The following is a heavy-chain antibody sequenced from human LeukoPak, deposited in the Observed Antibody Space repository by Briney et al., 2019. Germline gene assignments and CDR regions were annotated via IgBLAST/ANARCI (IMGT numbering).Heavy chain of an antibody. D-gene: IGHD3-10*01. J-gene: IGHJ6*02. Sequence: SETLSLTCTVSGGSISSSSYYWGWIRQPPGKGLEWIGSIYYSGSTYYNPSLKGRVTISVDTSKNQFSLKLSSVTAADTAVYYCARERTTMVRGVITTSYYYYGMDVWGQGTTVTVSS. V-gene: IGHV4-39*01. CDR1: GGSISSSSYY. CDR2: IYYSGST. CDR3: ARERTTMVRGVITTSYYYYGMDV.